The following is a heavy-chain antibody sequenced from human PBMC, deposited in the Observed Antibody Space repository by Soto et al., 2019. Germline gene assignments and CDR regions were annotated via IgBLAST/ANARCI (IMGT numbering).Heavy chain of an antibody. CDR2: ISSSGSTI. V-gene: IGHV3-48*03. CDR1: GFTFSSYE. Sequence: EVQLVESGGGLVQPGGSLRLSCAASGFTFSSYEMNWVRQAPGKGLEWVSYISSSGSTIYYADSVKGRFTISRDNAKNSLYLQMNSLRAEDTAVYYCVTLGEGYYYYGMDVWGQGTTVTVSS. CDR3: VTLGEGYYYYGMDV. J-gene: IGHJ6*02.